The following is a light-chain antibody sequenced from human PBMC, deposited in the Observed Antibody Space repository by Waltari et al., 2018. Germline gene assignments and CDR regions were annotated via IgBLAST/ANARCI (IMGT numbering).Light chain of an antibody. CDR2: GPS. CDR1: QRVSSNY. Sequence: IIVTHSPATLSSSPGETATLSCRASQRVSSNYLAWYQQKPGQAPRLLIYGPSTRATDIPVRFSGSGSGTDFTLTISRLEPEDFAVYYCQQYDNSLWTFGQGTKVEIK. J-gene: IGKJ1*01. V-gene: IGKV3-20*01. CDR3: QQYDNSLWT.